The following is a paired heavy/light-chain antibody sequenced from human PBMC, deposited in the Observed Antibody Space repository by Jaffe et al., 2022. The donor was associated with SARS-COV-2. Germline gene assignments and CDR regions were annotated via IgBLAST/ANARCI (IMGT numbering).Heavy chain of an antibody. D-gene: IGHD3-9*01. CDR2: ISWNSGSI. V-gene: IGHV3-9*01. CDR3: AREGSDILTGYTLNYFDY. CDR1: GFTFDDYA. Sequence: EVQLVESGGGLVQPGRSLRLSCAASGFTFDDYAMHWVRQAPGKGLEWVSGISWNSGSIGYADSVKGRFTISRDNAKNSLYLQMNSLRAEDTALYYCAREGSDILTGYTLNYFDYWGQGTLVTVSS. J-gene: IGHJ4*02.
Light chain of an antibody. Sequence: QTVVTQEPSFSVSPGGTVTLTCGLSSGSVSTSYYPSWYQQTPGQAPRTLIYSTNTRSSGVPDRFSGSILGNKAALTITGAQADDESDYYCVLYMGSGISDVVFGGGTKLTVL. V-gene: IGLV8-61*01. CDR3: VLYMGSGISDVV. J-gene: IGLJ2*01. CDR2: STN. CDR1: SGSVSTSYY.